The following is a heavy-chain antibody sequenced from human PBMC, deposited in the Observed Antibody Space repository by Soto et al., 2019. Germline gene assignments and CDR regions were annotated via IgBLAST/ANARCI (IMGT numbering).Heavy chain of an antibody. Sequence: QVQLVQSGAEVKKPGASVKVSCKASGYTFTSYDINWVRQATGQGLEWMGWMNPNSGNTGYAQKFQGRVTMTRNTARRTAYLELSSLRSEDTAVYYCARAPAEERNFDYRGQGTLVTVSS. J-gene: IGHJ4*02. CDR3: ARAPAEERNFDY. D-gene: IGHD6-25*01. CDR1: GYTFTSYD. CDR2: MNPNSGNT. V-gene: IGHV1-8*01.